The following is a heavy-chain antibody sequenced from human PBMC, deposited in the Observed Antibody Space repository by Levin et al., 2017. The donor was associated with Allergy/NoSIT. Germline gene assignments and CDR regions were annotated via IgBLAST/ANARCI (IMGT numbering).Heavy chain of an antibody. D-gene: IGHD6-19*01. V-gene: IGHV3-7*01. Sequence: LSLTCAASGFTFSSSWMSWVRQAPGKGLEWVANIKQDGSEKYYVDSVKGRFTISRDYAKNSLYLQMNSLRAEDTAVYYCARGSSSSGWPLGGYWGQGTLVTVSS. J-gene: IGHJ4*02. CDR3: ARGSSSSGWPLGGY. CDR2: IKQDGSEK. CDR1: GFTFSSSW.